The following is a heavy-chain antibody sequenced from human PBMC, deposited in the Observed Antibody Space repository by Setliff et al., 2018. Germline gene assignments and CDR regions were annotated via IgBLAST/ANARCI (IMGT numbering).Heavy chain of an antibody. D-gene: IGHD4-4*01. CDR3: ARGTVTGTDFDY. CDR2: ISRGGNTL. J-gene: IGHJ4*02. V-gene: IGHV3-11*04. CDR1: GFTFSDYY. Sequence: PGGSLRLSCAASGFTFSDYYMYWIRQAPGKGLEWVSYISRGGNTLYYADSVKGRFSISRDNAKNSLYLQMNSLRAEDMAVYYCARGTVTGTDFDYWGQGTLVTVSS.